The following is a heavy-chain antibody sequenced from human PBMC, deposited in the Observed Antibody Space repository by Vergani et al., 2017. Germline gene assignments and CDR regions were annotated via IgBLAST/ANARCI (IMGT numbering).Heavy chain of an antibody. CDR1: GFTFNQYG. Sequence: VQLVESGGGVVQPGRSLRLSCAASGFTFNQYGMHWVRQAPGKGLEWVSGISWNSGSIGYADSVKGRFTISRDNAKNSLYLQMNSLRAEDTALYYCAKDHYDFWSGYPNLSPFDLWGRGTLVTVSS. J-gene: IGHJ2*01. V-gene: IGHV3-9*01. CDR3: AKDHYDFWSGYPNLSPFDL. D-gene: IGHD3-3*01. CDR2: ISWNSGSI.